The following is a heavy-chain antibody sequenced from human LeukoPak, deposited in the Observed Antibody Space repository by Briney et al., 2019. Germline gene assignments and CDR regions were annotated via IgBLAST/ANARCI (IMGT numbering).Heavy chain of an antibody. CDR3: ARGVVYPTWSGPHWSDY. CDR2: IKQDASQE. V-gene: IGHV3-7*01. CDR1: GFTFSNYW. J-gene: IGHJ4*02. D-gene: IGHD3-3*01. Sequence: GSLRLSCAASGFTFSNYWMTWVRQAPGKGPEWVAHIKQDASQEDHVDSVKGRFTISRDNAKNSLYLQMNSLRAEDTAVYYCARGVVYPTWSGPHWSDYWGQGTLVTVSS.